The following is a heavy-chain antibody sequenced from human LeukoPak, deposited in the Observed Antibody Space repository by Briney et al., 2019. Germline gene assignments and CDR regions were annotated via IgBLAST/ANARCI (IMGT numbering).Heavy chain of an antibody. J-gene: IGHJ4*02. CDR2: IKQDGSEK. CDR3: ARVDLDCSSTSCYDNGFDY. Sequence: PGGSLRLSYAASGFTFSSYWMSWVRQAPGKGLEWVANIKQDGSEKYYVDSVKGRFTISRDNAKNSLYLQMNSLRAEDTAVYYCARVDLDCSSTSCYDNGFDYWGQGTLVTVSS. CDR1: GFTFSSYW. V-gene: IGHV3-7*01. D-gene: IGHD2-2*01.